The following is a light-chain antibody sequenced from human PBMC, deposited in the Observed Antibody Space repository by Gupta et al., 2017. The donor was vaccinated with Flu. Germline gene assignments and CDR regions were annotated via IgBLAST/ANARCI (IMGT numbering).Light chain of an antibody. Sequence: DIVMTQTPLSLSVTPGQPASISCRSSQSLLHSDGMTYFYWYMQKPGHPPQLLIYEVSKRFSGVPDRFSGSGSGTDFTLNISRVEAEDVGIYYCMQSVPLRTFGQGTKVEIK. CDR1: QSLLHSDGMTY. CDR3: MQSVPLRT. J-gene: IGKJ1*01. CDR2: EVS. V-gene: IGKV2D-29*01.